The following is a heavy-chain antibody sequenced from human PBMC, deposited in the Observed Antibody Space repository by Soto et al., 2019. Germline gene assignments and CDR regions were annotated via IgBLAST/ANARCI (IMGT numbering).Heavy chain of an antibody. D-gene: IGHD3-9*01. CDR2: IFTTGTTI. V-gene: IGHV3-48*03. CDR1: GFTFSSYS. J-gene: IGHJ4*02. Sequence: EVQLVESGGSLVQPGWSLRLSCVASGFTFSSYSMVWVRQAPGKGLEWGSYIFTTGTTIYYADSVIRRFTVSRDNAENSLFLILNSLRAEDTAVYYYARDKDWAFDYWGQGTLVTVFS. CDR3: ARDKDWAFDY.